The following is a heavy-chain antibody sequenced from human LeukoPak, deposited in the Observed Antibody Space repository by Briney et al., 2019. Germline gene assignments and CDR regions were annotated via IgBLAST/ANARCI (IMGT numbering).Heavy chain of an antibody. Sequence: SETLSLTCAVYGGSFSGYYWSWIRQPPGKGLEWIGEINHSGSTNYNPSLKSRVTISVDTSKNQFSLKLSSVTAADAAVYYCARYGSGYYMDVWGKGTTVTVSS. D-gene: IGHD3-10*01. J-gene: IGHJ6*03. CDR2: INHSGST. CDR3: ARYGSGYYMDV. CDR1: GGSFSGYY. V-gene: IGHV4-34*01.